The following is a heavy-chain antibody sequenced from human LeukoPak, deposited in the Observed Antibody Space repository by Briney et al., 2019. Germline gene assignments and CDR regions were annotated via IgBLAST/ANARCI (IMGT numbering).Heavy chain of an antibody. D-gene: IGHD2-21*01. Sequence: SQTLSLTCTVSGGSISSGGYYWSWIRQHPGKGLEWIGYIYYSGSTYYNPSLKSRVTISVVTSKNQFSLKLSSVTAADTAVYYCARVPPFAFYGMDVWGQGTTVTVSS. CDR3: ARVPPFAFYGMDV. V-gene: IGHV4-31*03. CDR1: GGSISSGGYY. J-gene: IGHJ6*02. CDR2: IYYSGST.